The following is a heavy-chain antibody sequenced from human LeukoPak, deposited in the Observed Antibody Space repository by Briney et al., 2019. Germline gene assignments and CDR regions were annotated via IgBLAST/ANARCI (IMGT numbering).Heavy chain of an antibody. CDR1: GFTVTSNY. J-gene: IGHJ4*02. CDR3: ATLRLSSGWNSLDY. Sequence: PGGSLRLSCVVSGFTVTSNYMSWVRQAPGKGLEWVSAISGSGGSTYYADSVKGRFTISSDNSKNTLYLQMNSLRAEDTAVYYCATLRLSSGWNSLDYWGQGTLVTVSS. D-gene: IGHD6-19*01. V-gene: IGHV3-23*01. CDR2: ISGSGGST.